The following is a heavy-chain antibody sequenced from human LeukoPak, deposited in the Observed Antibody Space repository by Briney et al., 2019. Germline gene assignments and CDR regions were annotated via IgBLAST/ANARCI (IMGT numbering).Heavy chain of an antibody. D-gene: IGHD6-6*01. V-gene: IGHV4-59*01. J-gene: IGHJ6*03. Sequence: PSETLSLTCTVSGGSISSYYWSWIRQPPGKGLKWIGNIYYSGYTTYSPSLRSRVTISVDTSKNQFSLKLSSVTAADTAVYFCARDWGVGGRPGYMDVWGKGTTVTVSS. CDR3: ARDWGVGGRPGYMDV. CDR1: GGSISSYY. CDR2: IYYSGYT.